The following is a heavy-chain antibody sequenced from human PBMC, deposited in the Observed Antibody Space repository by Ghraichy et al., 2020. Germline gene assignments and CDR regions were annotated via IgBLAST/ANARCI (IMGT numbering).Heavy chain of an antibody. CDR1: GFTFSDSA. CDR2: IRSKANTYAT. D-gene: IGHD3-22*01. CDR3: TNSSVQH. J-gene: IGHJ1*01. Sequence: GGSLRLSCAASGFTFSDSAIHWVRQASGKGLEWVGRIRSKANTYATAYAASVKGRFTISRDDSKNTAYLQMNSLKTEDTAVYYCTNSSVQHWGQGTLVTVSS. V-gene: IGHV3-73*01.